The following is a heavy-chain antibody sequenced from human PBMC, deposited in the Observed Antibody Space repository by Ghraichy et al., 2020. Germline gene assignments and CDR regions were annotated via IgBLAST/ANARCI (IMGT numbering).Heavy chain of an antibody. V-gene: IGHV4-39*01. CDR2: IFYTGST. CDR3: ARHLHLLQLVDPLYSFHY. D-gene: IGHD1-1*01. CDR1: SGSISSSSYF. Sequence: SETLSLTCTVSSGSISSSSYFWAWIRQPPGRGLEWIGSIFYTGSTYYNPSLKSRVTISVDTSKNQFSLKLSSVTAADTAFYYCARHLHLLQLVDPLYSFHYWGQATLLTVSS. J-gene: IGHJ4*02.